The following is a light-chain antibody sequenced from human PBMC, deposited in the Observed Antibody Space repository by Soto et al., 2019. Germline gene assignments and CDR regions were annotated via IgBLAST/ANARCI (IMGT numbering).Light chain of an antibody. CDR3: SSYTSTSRV. CDR2: DVN. V-gene: IGLV2-11*01. CDR1: SSDVGGYNY. J-gene: IGLJ3*02. Sequence: QSALTQPRSVSGSPGQSVTISCTGTSSDVGGYNYVSWYQQHPGKAPKLMIYDVNKRPLGISDHFSGSKSGNTASLTISGLQTEDEADYYCSSYTSTSRVFGGGTKLTVL.